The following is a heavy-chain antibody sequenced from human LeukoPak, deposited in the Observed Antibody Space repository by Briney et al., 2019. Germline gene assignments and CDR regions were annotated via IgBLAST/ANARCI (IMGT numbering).Heavy chain of an antibody. Sequence: SKTLSLTCTVSGGSISSSSYYWGWIRQPPGKGLKWIGSIYYSGSTYYNPSLKSRVTISVDTSKNQFSLRLSSVTAADTALYYCASLAVGIETFDYWGQGTLVPVSS. CDR2: IYYSGST. J-gene: IGHJ4*02. CDR1: GGSISSSSYY. D-gene: IGHD3-22*01. CDR3: ASLAVGIETFDY. V-gene: IGHV4-39*01.